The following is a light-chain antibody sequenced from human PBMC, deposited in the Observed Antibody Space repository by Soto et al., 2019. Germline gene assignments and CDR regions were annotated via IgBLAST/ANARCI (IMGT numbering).Light chain of an antibody. Sequence: EIVLTQSPGTLSLSPGERATLSCRASQSVSNNYLAWYQQKPGQAPRLLIYGASGRATGIPDRFSGSGSGTDFTLTISRLEPEDFAVYYCQQYHTSPVTFGQGTKVDI. J-gene: IGKJ1*01. CDR2: GAS. CDR1: QSVSNNY. CDR3: QQYHTSPVT. V-gene: IGKV3-20*01.